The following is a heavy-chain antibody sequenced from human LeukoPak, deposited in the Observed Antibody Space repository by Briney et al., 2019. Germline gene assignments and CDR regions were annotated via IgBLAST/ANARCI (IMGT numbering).Heavy chain of an antibody. CDR1: GFTFSSYW. D-gene: IGHD3-10*01. V-gene: IGHV3-7*01. Sequence: GGSLRLSCAASGFTFSSYWMSWVRQAPGKGLEWVANIKQDGSEKYYVDSVKGRFTISRDNAKNSLYLQMNSLRAEDTAVYYCARVWFGEFTLHYWYFDLWGRGTLVTVSS. J-gene: IGHJ2*01. CDR3: ARVWFGEFTLHYWYFDL. CDR2: IKQDGSEK.